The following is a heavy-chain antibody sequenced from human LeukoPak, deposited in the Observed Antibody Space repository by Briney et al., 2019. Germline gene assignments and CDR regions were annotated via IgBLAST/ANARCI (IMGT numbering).Heavy chain of an antibody. Sequence: PGGSLRLSCAASEFPFSNYGMSWVRQAPGKGLEWVAVISYDGSNKYYADSVKGRFTISRDNSKNTLYLQMNSLRAEDTAVYYCAKAGIAAAGPQVFYYYMDVWGKGPRSPSP. V-gene: IGHV3-30*18. CDR2: ISYDGSNK. J-gene: IGHJ6*03. CDR3: AKAGIAAAGPQVFYYYMDV. D-gene: IGHD6-13*01. CDR1: EFPFSNYG.